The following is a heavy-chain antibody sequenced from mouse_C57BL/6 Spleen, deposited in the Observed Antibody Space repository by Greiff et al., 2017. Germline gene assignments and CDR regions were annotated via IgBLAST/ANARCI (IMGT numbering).Heavy chain of an antibody. J-gene: IGHJ1*03. D-gene: IGHD2-4*01. Sequence: EVQRVESGEGLVKPGGSLKLSCAASGFTFSSYAMSWVRQTPEKRLEWVAYISSGGDYIYYADTVKGRFTISRDNARNTLYLQMSSLKSEDTAMYYCTRKDYDYDKYFDVWGTGTTVTVSS. CDR1: GFTFSSYA. CDR2: ISSGGDYI. V-gene: IGHV5-9-1*02. CDR3: TRKDYDYDKYFDV.